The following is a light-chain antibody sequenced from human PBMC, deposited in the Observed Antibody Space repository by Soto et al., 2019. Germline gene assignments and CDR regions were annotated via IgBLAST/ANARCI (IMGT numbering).Light chain of an antibody. J-gene: IGLJ2*01. CDR2: GNS. Sequence: QSVLTQPPSVSGAPGQRVTISCTGSSSNIGAGYDVHWYQQLPGTAPKLLIYGNSNRPSGVPDRFSGSKSGTSASLAITGLQGGDGADYYCPSYDSRLGWVGFRGGTKLNVL. CDR3: PSYDSRLGWVG. V-gene: IGLV1-40*01. CDR1: SSNIGAGYD.